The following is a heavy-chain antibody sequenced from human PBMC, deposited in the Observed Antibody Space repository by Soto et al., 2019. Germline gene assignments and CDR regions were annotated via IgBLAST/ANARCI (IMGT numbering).Heavy chain of an antibody. CDR2: ISYDGSNK. V-gene: IGHV3-30*18. CDR3: AKDKVPVVVTAPLDY. Sequence: QVQLVESGGGVVQPGRSLRLSCAASGFTFSSYGMHWVRQAPGKGLEWVAVISYDGSNKYYADSVKGRFTISRDNSKNTLYLQMNSLRAEDTAVYYCAKDKVPVVVTAPLDYWGQLTLVTVSS. CDR1: GFTFSSYG. D-gene: IGHD2-21*02. J-gene: IGHJ4*02.